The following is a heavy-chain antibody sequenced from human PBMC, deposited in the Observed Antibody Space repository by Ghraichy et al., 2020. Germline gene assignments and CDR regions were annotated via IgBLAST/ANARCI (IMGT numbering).Heavy chain of an antibody. D-gene: IGHD1-26*01. Sequence: ASGKVSCKASGHTSNTYGITWVRQAPGQGLEWMGWISAYNGNTDYEQKLQDRVTMTTDTSTSTAYMELRSLRSDDTAVYYCARGRVGMGANNAFDIWGQGTMVTVSP. CDR1: GHTSNTYG. CDR2: ISAYNGNT. CDR3: ARGRVGMGANNAFDI. J-gene: IGHJ3*02. V-gene: IGHV1-18*04.